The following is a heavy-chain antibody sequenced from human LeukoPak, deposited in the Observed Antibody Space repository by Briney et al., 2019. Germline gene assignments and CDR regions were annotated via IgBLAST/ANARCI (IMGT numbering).Heavy chain of an antibody. CDR2: IRYDGSNK. Sequence: GGSLRLSCTACGFAFSSTWMHWVRQAPGKGLEWVAFIRYDGSNKYYADSVKGRFTISRDNSKNTLYLQMNSLRAEDTAVYYCAKDRRAVPAARRLYYWGQGTLVTVSS. J-gene: IGHJ4*02. D-gene: IGHD2-2*01. V-gene: IGHV3-30*02. CDR1: GFAFSSTW. CDR3: AKDRRAVPAARRLYY.